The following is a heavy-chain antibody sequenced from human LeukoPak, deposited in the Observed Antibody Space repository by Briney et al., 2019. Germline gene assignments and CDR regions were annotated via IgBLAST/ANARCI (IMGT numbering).Heavy chain of an antibody. CDR2: IIPILGIA. V-gene: IGHV1-69*04. Sequence: SVKVSCKASGGTFSSYAISWVRQAPGQGLEWMGRIIPILGIANYAQKFQGRVTITADKSTSTAYMELSSLRSEDTAVYHCARDLPYYGSGGYYQVYYYYYGLDVWGQGTTVIVYS. CDR3: ARDLPYYGSGGYYQVYYYYYGLDV. CDR1: GGTFSSYA. D-gene: IGHD3-10*01. J-gene: IGHJ6*02.